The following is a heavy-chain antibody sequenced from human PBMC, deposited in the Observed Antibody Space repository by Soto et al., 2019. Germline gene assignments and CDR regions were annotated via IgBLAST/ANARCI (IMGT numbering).Heavy chain of an antibody. Sequence: LRLSCAASGFTFSMYWMHWVRQVPGKGPEWVSRINDDGSSTNYADSVKGRFTISRDNAKNTLYLQMNDLRAEDTAVYYCTRGPRSTSTGTGAFWGQGTLVTVSS. CDR1: GFTFSMYW. CDR3: TRGPRSTSTGTGAF. J-gene: IGHJ4*02. D-gene: IGHD1-1*01. CDR2: INDDGSST. V-gene: IGHV3-74*01.